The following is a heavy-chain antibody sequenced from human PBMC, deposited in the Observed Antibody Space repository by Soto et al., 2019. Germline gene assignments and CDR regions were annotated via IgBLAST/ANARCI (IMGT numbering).Heavy chain of an antibody. CDR2: IYYSGST. CDR3: ERKAGRDGFDY. J-gene: IGHJ4*01. CDR1: GGSISSGGYY. D-gene: IGHD6-13*01. Sequence: PSETLSLTCTVSGGSISSGGYYWSWIRQHPGKGLEWIGYIYYSGSTYYNPSLKSRVTISVDTSKNQFSLKLSSVTAADTAVYYCERKAGRDGFDYWGHGTLVPVSP. V-gene: IGHV4-31*03.